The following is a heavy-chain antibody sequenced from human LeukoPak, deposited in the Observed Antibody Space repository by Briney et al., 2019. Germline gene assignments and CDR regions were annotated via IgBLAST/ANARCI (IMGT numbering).Heavy chain of an antibody. CDR3: GRGSVGFGELNY. CDR2: ISYDGSNK. V-gene: IGHV3-30*19. Sequence: GGSLRLSCAASGFTFSSYGMHWVRQAPGKGLERVAVISYDGSNKFYADSVKGRFTLSRDNSKNTLYLQMNSLRIEDTAVYYCGRGSVGFGELNYWGQGTLVTVSS. J-gene: IGHJ4*02. D-gene: IGHD3-10*01. CDR1: GFTFSSYG.